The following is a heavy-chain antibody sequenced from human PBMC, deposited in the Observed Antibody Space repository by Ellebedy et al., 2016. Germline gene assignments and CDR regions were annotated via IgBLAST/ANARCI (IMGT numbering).Heavy chain of an antibody. CDR2: IYPGDSDT. Sequence: GESLKISCRGSGYTFSSYWIGWARQMPGQGLEWMGIIYPGDSDTRYSPSFQGQVTISADKSTSTAYLQWRSLKASDTAMYYCARRQLDPRSPWFGAFDIWGQGTMVTVSS. J-gene: IGHJ3*02. V-gene: IGHV5-51*01. CDR1: GYTFSSYW. D-gene: IGHD3-10*01. CDR3: ARRQLDPRSPWFGAFDI.